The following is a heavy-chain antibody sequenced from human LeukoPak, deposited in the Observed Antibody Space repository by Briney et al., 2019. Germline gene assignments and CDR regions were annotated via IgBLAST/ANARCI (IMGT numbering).Heavy chain of an antibody. V-gene: IGHV1-18*01. D-gene: IGHD3-10*01. CDR2: ISAYNGNT. Sequence: XXXXYTFTXYGISWVRQAPGQGLEWMGWISAYNGNTNYAQKLQGRVTMTTDTSTSTAYMELRSLTSDDTAVYYCERFXAGVGEPYGDYWGQGTLVTVSS. J-gene: IGHJ4*02. CDR1: XYTFTXYG. CDR3: ERFXAGVGEPYGDY.